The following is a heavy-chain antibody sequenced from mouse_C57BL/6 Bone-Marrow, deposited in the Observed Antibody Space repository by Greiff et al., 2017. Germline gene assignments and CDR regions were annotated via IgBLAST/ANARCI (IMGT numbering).Heavy chain of an antibody. D-gene: IGHD1-1*01. CDR3: ARTKKGLRSAWFAY. V-gene: IGHV1-39*01. J-gene: IGHJ3*01. CDR1: GYSFTDYN. CDR2: INPNYGTT. Sequence: VQLQQSGPELVKPGASVKISCKASGYSFTDYNMNWVKQSNGKSLEWIGVINPNYGTTSSNPKFTGKATLTVDQSSSTAYMQLNSLTSEDSAVYYYARTKKGLRSAWFAYWGQGTLVTVAA.